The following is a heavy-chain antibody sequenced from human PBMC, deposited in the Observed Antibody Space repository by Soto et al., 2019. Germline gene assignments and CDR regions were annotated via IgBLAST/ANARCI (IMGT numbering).Heavy chain of an antibody. CDR2: IYHTGST. J-gene: IGHJ5*02. V-gene: IGHV4-31*03. Sequence: SETLCITCSFSVGSVTVGGYYWSWIRQLPGKGLEWIGYIYHTGSTFYNPSLKSRVTISLDTSKNQFSLKLRSVTAADTAVYYCAGEYYDVLPAHHWFDPWGQGTPVTVS. D-gene: IGHD3-9*01. CDR3: AGEYYDVLPAHHWFDP. CDR1: VGSVTVGGYY.